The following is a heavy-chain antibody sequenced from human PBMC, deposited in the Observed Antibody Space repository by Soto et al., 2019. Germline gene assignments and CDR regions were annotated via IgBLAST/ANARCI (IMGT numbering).Heavy chain of an antibody. V-gene: IGHV4-59*08. Sequence: QVQLQESGPGLVKPSETLSLTCAVSGASIRSDYWSWIRQIPGRGLEWIGYIYDSERTNSNPSLRSRVTISADTSKNQFSLKVRSVTVADTAVYYCARQWDYWGQGILVTVSS. CDR2: IYDSERT. CDR1: GASIRSDY. J-gene: IGHJ4*02. CDR3: ARQWDY.